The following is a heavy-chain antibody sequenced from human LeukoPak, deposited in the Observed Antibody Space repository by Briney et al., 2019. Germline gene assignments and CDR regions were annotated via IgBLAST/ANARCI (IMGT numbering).Heavy chain of an antibody. V-gene: IGHV4-31*03. Sequence: PSETLSLTCTVSGASISSGGYYWRWIRQHPGKGLEWIGYIYYSGSTYYNPSLKSRVTISVDTSKNQFSLKLSSVTAADTAVYYCARGSRIAAADWYFDLWGRGTLVTVSS. J-gene: IGHJ2*01. CDR2: IYYSGST. CDR1: GASISSGGYY. CDR3: ARGSRIAAADWYFDL. D-gene: IGHD6-13*01.